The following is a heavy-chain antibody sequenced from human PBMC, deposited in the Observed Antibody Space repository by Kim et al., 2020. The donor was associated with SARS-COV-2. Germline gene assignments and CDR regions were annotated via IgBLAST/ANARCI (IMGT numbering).Heavy chain of an antibody. CDR1: GFTFSSYA. V-gene: IGHV3-23*01. CDR2: ISGSGGST. J-gene: IGHJ3*02. CDR3: AKAGYYYDSSALGAFDI. Sequence: LSLTCAASGFTFSSYAMSWVRQAPGKGLEWVSAISGSGGSTYYADSVKGRFTISRDNSKNTMYLQMNSLRAEDTAVYYCAKAGYYYDSSALGAFDIWGQGTMVTVSS. D-gene: IGHD3-22*01.